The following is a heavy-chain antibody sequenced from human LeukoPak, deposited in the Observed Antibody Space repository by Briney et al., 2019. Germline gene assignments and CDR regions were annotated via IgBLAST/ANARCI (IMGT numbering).Heavy chain of an antibody. CDR1: GYTFTGYY. V-gene: IGHV1-2*02. CDR3: ARSPDILTGEKFDY. J-gene: IGHJ4*02. Sequence: GASVKVSCKASGYTFTGYYVHWVRQAPGQGLEWMGWMNPKSGGTNYAQKFEARVTMNRDTSINTAYMELSRLRFDDTAVYYCARSPDILTGEKFDYWGQGTLVTVSS. CDR2: MNPKSGGT. D-gene: IGHD3-9*01.